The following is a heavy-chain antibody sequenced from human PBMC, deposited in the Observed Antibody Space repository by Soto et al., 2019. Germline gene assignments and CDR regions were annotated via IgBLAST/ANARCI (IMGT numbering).Heavy chain of an antibody. CDR3: ARSDSSVY. V-gene: IGHV3-30*03. Sequence: PGGSLRLSCAASGFTFTSYGMHWVRQAPGRGLEWVAFISYDGSDKYYADSVKRRFTISRDNSKNTLYVQMNSLRVEDTAFYYCARSDSSVYWGQGTPVTVSS. D-gene: IGHD6-6*01. CDR2: ISYDGSDK. J-gene: IGHJ4*02. CDR1: GFTFTSYG.